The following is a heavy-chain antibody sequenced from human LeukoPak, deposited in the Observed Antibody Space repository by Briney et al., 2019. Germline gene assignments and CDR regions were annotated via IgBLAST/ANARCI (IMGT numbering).Heavy chain of an antibody. CDR1: GFTFSDYY. CDR3: GRDGYYDSSGYFYGGFDY. J-gene: IGHJ4*02. D-gene: IGHD3-22*01. V-gene: IGHV3-11*01. Sequence: GSLRLSCAASGFTFSDYYMSWIRQAPGKGLGWVSYIISSGSTIYYADSVKGRFTISRDNAKNSLYLQMNSLRAEDTAVYYCGRDGYYDSSGYFYGGFDYWGQGTLVTVSS. CDR2: IISSGSTI.